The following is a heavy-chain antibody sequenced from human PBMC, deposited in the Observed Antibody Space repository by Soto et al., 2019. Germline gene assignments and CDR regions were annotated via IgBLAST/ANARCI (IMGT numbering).Heavy chain of an antibody. V-gene: IGHV1-69*02. CDR3: YIVVGDNVDY. CDR2: IIPILGIA. J-gene: IGHJ4*02. Sequence: SSKASRVTFSSCTSSSLCHSPGQGLEWMGRIIPILGIANYAQKFQGRVTITADKSTSTAYMELSSLRSEDTAVYYCYIVVGDNVDYWGQGTLVTVSS. D-gene: IGHD2-2*01. CDR1: RVTFSSCT.